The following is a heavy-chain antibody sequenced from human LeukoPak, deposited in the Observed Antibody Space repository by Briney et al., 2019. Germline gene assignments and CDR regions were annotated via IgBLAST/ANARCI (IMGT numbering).Heavy chain of an antibody. CDR1: DFSVNNNY. CDR2: MDTFGGI. V-gene: IGHV3-66*01. Sequence: GGSLRLSCAASDFSVNNNYMNWVRQAPGKGLEWVSLMDTFGGIYYRDSVKGRFTISRDNSKNTLYLQMNSLRAEDTAVYFCATGERMVRGDGVDYWGQGTLVTVSS. D-gene: IGHD3-10*01. CDR3: ATGERMVRGDGVDY. J-gene: IGHJ4*02.